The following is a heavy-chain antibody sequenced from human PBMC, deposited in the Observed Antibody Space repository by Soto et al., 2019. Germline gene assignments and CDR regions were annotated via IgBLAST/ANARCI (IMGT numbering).Heavy chain of an antibody. J-gene: IGHJ6*02. Sequence: VQLVQSGAEVRKPGSSVKVSCKASGGDFKNFIIAWVRQAPGHGLEWMGGVIPIFGTPNFVQKFQDRVTITADEATGTTYMELRSLRSEDTAVYYWARVASCISSSCLYYGMDVWGQGTAVIVS. D-gene: IGHD2-2*01. CDR3: ARVASCISSSCLYYGMDV. V-gene: IGHV1-69*01. CDR1: GGDFKNFI. CDR2: VIPIFGTP.